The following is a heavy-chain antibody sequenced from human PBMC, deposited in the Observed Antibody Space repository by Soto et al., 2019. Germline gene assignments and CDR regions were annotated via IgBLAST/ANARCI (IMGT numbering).Heavy chain of an antibody. CDR1: GFTFQDHA. D-gene: IGHD2-8*01. CDR2: VSGSGEHT. J-gene: IGHJ6*02. CDR3: ARDRMLYATDYFYPMDL. Sequence: GGSLRLSCAASGFTFQDHAMNWVRQAPGKGLEWLSVVSGSGEHTYYAASVKGRFTISRDNSKKIIYLEMNSLRVEDTALYYCARDRMLYATDYFYPMDLWGQGTTVTVSS. V-gene: IGHV3-23*01.